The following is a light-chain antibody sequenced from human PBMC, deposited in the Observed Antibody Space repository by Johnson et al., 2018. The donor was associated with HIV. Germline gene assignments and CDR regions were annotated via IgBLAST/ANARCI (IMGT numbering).Light chain of an antibody. J-gene: IGLJ1*01. V-gene: IGLV1-51*01. CDR3: GTWDSSLTIGGD. CDR1: SSNIGNNY. CDR2: DNN. Sequence: QSVLTQPPSVSAAPGQKVTISCSGSSSNIGNNYVSWYQHLPGTAPKLLIYDNNKRPSGIPDRFSGSRSGTSATLGITGLQTGDEADYYCGTWDSSLTIGGDFGTGTKVTVL.